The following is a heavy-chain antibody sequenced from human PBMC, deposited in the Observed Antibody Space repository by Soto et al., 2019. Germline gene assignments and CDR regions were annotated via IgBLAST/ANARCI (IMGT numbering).Heavy chain of an antibody. CDR3: ARWGTTTPDY. CDR1: GGSISSGGYY. D-gene: IGHD1-26*01. CDR2: IYYSGST. J-gene: IGHJ4*02. Sequence: SETLSLTCTVSGGSISSGGYYWSWIRQHPGKGLEWIGYIYYSGSTYYNPSLKSRVTISVDTSKNQFSLKLSSVTAADTAVYYCARWGTTTPDYWGQGTLVTVSS. V-gene: IGHV4-31*03.